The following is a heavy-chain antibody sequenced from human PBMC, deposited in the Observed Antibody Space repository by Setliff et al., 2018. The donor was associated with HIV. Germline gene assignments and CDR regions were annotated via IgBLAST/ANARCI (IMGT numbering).Heavy chain of an antibody. Sequence: SVKVSCKASGDTFKMDTISWLRQAPGQGPEWMGGIVPAFGSTNYAQKFRDRVKITADGSQTTVYMQLNSLRSDDTAVYYCAKDGSGTLRGTFYIWGQGTQVTV. J-gene: IGHJ3*02. V-gene: IGHV1-69*13. CDR3: AKDGSGTLRGTFYI. CDR2: IVPAFGST. CDR1: GDTFKMDT. D-gene: IGHD3-10*01.